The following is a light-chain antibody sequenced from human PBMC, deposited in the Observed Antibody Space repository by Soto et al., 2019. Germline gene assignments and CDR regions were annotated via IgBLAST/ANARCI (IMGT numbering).Light chain of an antibody. V-gene: IGKV1-39*01. CDR3: QQYGSSPKT. J-gene: IGKJ1*01. CDR1: QSIANY. Sequence: DIQMTQSPSSLSASVGDRVTITCRASQSIANYLNWYQQKPGTAPKLLIFAASSLQSGVPSRLSGSGSGTDFTLTISRLEPEDFAVYYCQQYGSSPKTFGQGTKVEIK. CDR2: AAS.